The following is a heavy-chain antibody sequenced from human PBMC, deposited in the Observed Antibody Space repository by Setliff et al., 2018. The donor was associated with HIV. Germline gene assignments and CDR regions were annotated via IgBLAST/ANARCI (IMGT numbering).Heavy chain of an antibody. D-gene: IGHD3-22*01. CDR1: GGSISSSSYY. V-gene: IGHV4-39*01. Sequence: PSETLSLTCTVSGGSISSSSYYWGWIRQPPGKGLEWIGSIYYSGSAYYSPSLKSRVTISVDTSKNQFSLKLSSVTAADTAVYYCGRQVPVPGVAVTPIDYWGQGTLVTVSS. CDR3: GRQVPVPGVAVTPIDY. J-gene: IGHJ4*02. CDR2: IYYSGSA.